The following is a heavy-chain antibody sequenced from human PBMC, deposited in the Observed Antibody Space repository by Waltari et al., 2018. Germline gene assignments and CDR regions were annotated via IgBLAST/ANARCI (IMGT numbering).Heavy chain of an antibody. V-gene: IGHV3-48*03. Sequence: EVQLVESGGGLVQPGGSLRLSCAASGFTFSSSEMTWFRQAPGKGLEWVSYISSSVSTIYYADSVKGRFTISRDNAKNSLYLQMNSLRAEDTAVYYCAREPGIAAAGGNYWGQGTLVTVSS. J-gene: IGHJ4*02. CDR3: AREPGIAAAGGNY. CDR2: ISSSVSTI. CDR1: GFTFSSSE. D-gene: IGHD6-13*01.